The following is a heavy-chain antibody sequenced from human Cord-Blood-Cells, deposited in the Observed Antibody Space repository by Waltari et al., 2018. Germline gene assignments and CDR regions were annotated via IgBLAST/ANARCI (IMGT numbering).Heavy chain of an antibody. CDR3: ARETSRNDFWSGYYIFDY. CDR2: KNPNSGNT. Sequence: QVQLVQSGAEVKKPGASVKVSCKASGYTFTSYDINWVRQATGQGLEWMGWKNPNSGNTGYAQKFQGRVTITRNTSISTAYMELSSLRSEDTAVYYCARETSRNDFWSGYYIFDYWGQGTLVTVSS. D-gene: IGHD3-3*01. CDR1: GYTFTSYD. J-gene: IGHJ4*02. V-gene: IGHV1-8*03.